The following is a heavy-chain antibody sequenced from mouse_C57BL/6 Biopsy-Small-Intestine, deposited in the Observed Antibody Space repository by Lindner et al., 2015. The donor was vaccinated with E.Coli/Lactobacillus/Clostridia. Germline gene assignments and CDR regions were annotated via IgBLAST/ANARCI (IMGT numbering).Heavy chain of an antibody. J-gene: IGHJ4*01. CDR1: GYNFVSYW. Sequence: VQLQESGAELAKPGASVKLSCKASGYNFVSYWLHWIKQRPGQGLEWIGYINPSSGYTKYNQKFKDKATLTADKSSSTAYMQLSSLTSEDSAVYYCASLLPLYAMDYWGQGTSVTVSS. D-gene: IGHD5-5*01. V-gene: IGHV1-7*01. CDR3: ASLLPLYAMDY. CDR2: INPSSGYT.